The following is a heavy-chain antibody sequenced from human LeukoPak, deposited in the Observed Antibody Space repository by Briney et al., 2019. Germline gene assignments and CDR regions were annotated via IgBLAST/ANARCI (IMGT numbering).Heavy chain of an antibody. CDR3: AREICSGGSCYRAGEKPDAFDI. J-gene: IGHJ3*02. Sequence: GGSLRLSCAASGFTFSSYSMNWVRQAPGKGLEWVSSISSSSSYIYYADSVKGRFTISRDNAKNSLYLQMNSLRAEDTAVYYCAREICSGGSCYRAGEKPDAFDIWGQGTMVTVSS. CDR1: GFTFSSYS. V-gene: IGHV3-21*01. D-gene: IGHD2-15*01. CDR2: ISSSSSYI.